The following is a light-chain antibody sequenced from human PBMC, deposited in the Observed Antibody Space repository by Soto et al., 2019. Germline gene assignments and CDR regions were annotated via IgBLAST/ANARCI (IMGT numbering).Light chain of an antibody. CDR1: SCNIGAGYD. J-gene: IGLJ1*01. CDR3: QSYDSSLSGSNV. Sequence: QSVLTQPPSVSGAPGQRVTISCTGSSCNIGAGYDVHWYQQLPGTAPKLLIYGNNNRPSGVPDRFSGSKSGTSASLAITGLQAEDEADYYCQSYDSSLSGSNVFGTGTKVTVL. CDR2: GNN. V-gene: IGLV1-40*01.